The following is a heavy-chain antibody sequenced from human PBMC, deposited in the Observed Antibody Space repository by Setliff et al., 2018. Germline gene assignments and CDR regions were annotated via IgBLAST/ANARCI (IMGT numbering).Heavy chain of an antibody. CDR2: ISSYNDVA. CDR1: GHIFSSYG. CDR3: AISTLSICSGGSCPNAFDL. V-gene: IGHV1-18*01. Sequence: VKVSCKTSGHIFSSYGITWVRQAPGQGLEWMGWISSYNDVANYAQNFQGRVTMTKDTSARAAYMELTSLRSDDTAMYFCAISTLSICSGGSCPNAFDLRGQGTMVTVSS. D-gene: IGHD2-15*01. J-gene: IGHJ3*01.